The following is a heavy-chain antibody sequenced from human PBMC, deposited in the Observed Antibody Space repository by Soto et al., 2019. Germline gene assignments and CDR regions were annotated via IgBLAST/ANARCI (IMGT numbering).Heavy chain of an antibody. Sequence: EVELVESGGGLVQPGGSLRLSCAASGFTFSDHYMDWVRQAPGKGLEWVGRARNKANSYTTDYAASVKGRFTISRDDSSNSLYLQMNSLKTEDTALYYCTRGGAGDSRADYWGQGTLVTVSS. D-gene: IGHD7-27*01. V-gene: IGHV3-72*01. CDR1: GFTFSDHY. CDR3: TRGGAGDSRADY. CDR2: ARNKANSYTT. J-gene: IGHJ4*02.